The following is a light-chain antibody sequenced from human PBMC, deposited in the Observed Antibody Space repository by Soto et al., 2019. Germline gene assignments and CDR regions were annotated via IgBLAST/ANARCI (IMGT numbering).Light chain of an antibody. V-gene: IGKV1-5*03. CDR3: QHYNEYSWT. Sequence: DIHMTQSPSTLSASVGDRVTITCRASQSISIWLAWYQQKPGRAPNLLIYWTSSLESGGPSRFSGSGSGTEFTLTISSLQPGDFATDYCQHYNEYSWTFGQGTKVEIK. CDR2: WTS. CDR1: QSISIW. J-gene: IGKJ1*01.